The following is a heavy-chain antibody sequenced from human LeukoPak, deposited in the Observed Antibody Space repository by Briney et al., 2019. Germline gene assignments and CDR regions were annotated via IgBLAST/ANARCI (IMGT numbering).Heavy chain of an antibody. CDR1: GGTFSSYT. J-gene: IGHJ4*02. D-gene: IGHD3-22*01. CDR3: AGRTYYYDSSGYH. CDR2: IIPILGIA. Sequence: SVKVSCKASGGTFSSYTISWVRQAPGQGLEWMGRIIPILGIANYAQKFQGRVTITADKSTSTAYMELSSLRSEGTAVYYCAGRTYYYDSSGYHWGQGTLVTVSS. V-gene: IGHV1-69*02.